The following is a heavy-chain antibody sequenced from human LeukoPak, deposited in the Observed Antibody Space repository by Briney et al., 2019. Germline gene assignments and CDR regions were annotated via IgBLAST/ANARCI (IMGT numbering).Heavy chain of an antibody. V-gene: IGHV3-48*01. CDR1: GFTFSSYS. CDR3: ARDFGSSSPYYFDY. CDR2: IRSSSSTI. Sequence: GGSLRLSCAASGFTFSSYSMNWDRQAPGKGLEWVSYIRSSSSTIYYADSVKGRFTISRDNVKNSLYLQMNSLRAEDTAIYYCARDFGSSSPYYFDYWGQGTLVTVSS. D-gene: IGHD6-6*01. J-gene: IGHJ4*02.